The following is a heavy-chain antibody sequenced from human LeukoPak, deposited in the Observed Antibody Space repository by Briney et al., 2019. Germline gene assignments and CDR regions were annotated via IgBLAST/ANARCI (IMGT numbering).Heavy chain of an antibody. V-gene: IGHV5-51*01. J-gene: IGHJ4*02. CDR3: ARRGYYYGSGSYIPFEDY. Sequence: HGESLKISCKGSGYSFTSYWIGWVRQMPGKGLEWMGIIYPGDSDTRYSPSFQGQVTISADKSISTAYLQWSSLKASDTAMYYCARRGYYYGSGSYIPFEDYWGQGTLVTVSS. CDR2: IYPGDSDT. CDR1: GYSFTSYW. D-gene: IGHD3-10*01.